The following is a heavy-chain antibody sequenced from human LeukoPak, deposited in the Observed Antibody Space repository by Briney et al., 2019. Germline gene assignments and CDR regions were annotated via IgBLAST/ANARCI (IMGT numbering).Heavy chain of an antibody. Sequence: GGSLRLSCAASGFNFRTYAMSWVRQVPGKGLEWVSAISGSDPGTYHADSVKGRFTISRDNSKNTLYLQMNSLRAEDTAVYYCARESAAGTYYFDYWGQGTLVTVSS. V-gene: IGHV3-23*01. CDR3: ARESAAGTYYFDY. D-gene: IGHD6-13*01. CDR2: ISGSDPGT. CDR1: GFNFRTYA. J-gene: IGHJ4*02.